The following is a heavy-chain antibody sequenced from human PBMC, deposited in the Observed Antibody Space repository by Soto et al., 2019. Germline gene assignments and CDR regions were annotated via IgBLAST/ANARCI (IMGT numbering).Heavy chain of an antibody. CDR3: ARDSTARLAWFDP. CDR2: VSGYNGNA. CDR1: GYPFTTYD. D-gene: IGHD6-6*01. J-gene: IGHJ5*02. V-gene: IGHV1-18*04. Sequence: QIQLVQSGPELMKPGASVRVSCKASGYPFTTYDITWVRQAPGQGLEWMGWVSGYNGNAKYAQRLQGRVTMTREKSTSTAYMELRSLTSDDTAIYYCARDSTARLAWFDPWGQGSLVIVSS.